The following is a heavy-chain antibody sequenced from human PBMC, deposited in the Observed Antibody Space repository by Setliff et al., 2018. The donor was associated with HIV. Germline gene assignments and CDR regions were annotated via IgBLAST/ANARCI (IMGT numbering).Heavy chain of an antibody. D-gene: IGHD1-7*01. J-gene: IGHJ6*03. CDR1: GGTFSSYP. CDR2: IIPIFGTT. V-gene: IGHV1-69*13. CDR3: ARDRYTWNYGKNYMDV. Sequence: GASVKVSCKASGGTFSSYPISWVRQAPGQGLEWMGGIIPIFGTTHYAQKFQGRVTVTADESTSTAYMELSSLRSEDTAVYYCARDRYTWNYGKNYMDVWGKGTTVTVSS.